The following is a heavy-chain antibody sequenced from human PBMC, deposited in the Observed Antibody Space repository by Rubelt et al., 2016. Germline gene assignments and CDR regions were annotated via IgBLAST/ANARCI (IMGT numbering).Heavy chain of an antibody. Sequence: QVQLQQWGAGLLKPSETLSLTCAVYGGSFSGYYWSWIRQPPGKGLEWIGEINHRGSTNYNPSLKSRVTISVDTSKNQFSLKLSSVTAADTAVYYCARHYSSTWANWFDPWGQGTLVTVSP. CDR3: ARHYSSTWANWFDP. CDR1: GGSFSGYY. D-gene: IGHD6-13*01. J-gene: IGHJ5*02. V-gene: IGHV4-34*01. CDR2: INHRGST.